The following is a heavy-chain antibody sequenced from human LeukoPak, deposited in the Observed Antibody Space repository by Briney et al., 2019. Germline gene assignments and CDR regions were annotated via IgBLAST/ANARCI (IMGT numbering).Heavy chain of an antibody. CDR2: ISWNSGSI. J-gene: IGHJ6*02. D-gene: IGHD6-13*01. Sequence: GGSLRLSCAASGFTFDDYAMHWVRHAPGKGLEWVSGISWNSGSIGYADSVKGRFTISRDNAKNSLYLQMNSLRAEDTALYYCAKDVAAAANYGMDVWGQGTTVTVSS. CDR1: GFTFDDYA. V-gene: IGHV3-9*01. CDR3: AKDVAAAANYGMDV.